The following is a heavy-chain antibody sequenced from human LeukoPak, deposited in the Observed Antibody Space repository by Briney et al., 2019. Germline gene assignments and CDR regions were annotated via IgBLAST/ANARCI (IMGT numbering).Heavy chain of an antibody. V-gene: IGHV1-2*02. CDR2: INPNSGGT. CDR3: ARGGYGDYYYYYYVDV. CDR1: GDTFSSYT. Sequence: ASVKVSCKASGDTFSSYTISWVRQAPGQGLEWMGWINPNSGGTNYAQKFQGRVTMTRDTSISTAYMELSRLRSDDTAVYYCARGGYGDYYYYYYVDVWGKGTTVTVSS. D-gene: IGHD4-17*01. J-gene: IGHJ6*03.